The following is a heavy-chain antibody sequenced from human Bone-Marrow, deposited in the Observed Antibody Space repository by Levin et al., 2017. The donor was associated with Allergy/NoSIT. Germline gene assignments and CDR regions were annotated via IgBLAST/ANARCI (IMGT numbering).Heavy chain of an antibody. D-gene: IGHD6-13*01. CDR2: ISSSGSTK. Sequence: GGSLRLSCAASGFTFNNYVINWVRQAPGKGLEWVSYISSSGSTKHYADSVKGRFTISRDNAKNSVYLQMNSLRAEDTAVYYCARIEGSKGSSFDYWGQGTLVTVPS. J-gene: IGHJ4*02. V-gene: IGHV3-48*01. CDR1: GFTFNNYV. CDR3: ARIEGSKGSSFDY.